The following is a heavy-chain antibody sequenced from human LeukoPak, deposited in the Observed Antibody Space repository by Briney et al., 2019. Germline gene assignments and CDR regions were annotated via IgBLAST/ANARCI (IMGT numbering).Heavy chain of an antibody. Sequence: GGSLRLSCAASGFTFSSYSMNSVRQAARKGLDWVSSISSRGSHMYYADRVKGPFTISRDNAKNSLYLQMNSLRAEDTAVYYCARLTFGGVIGFDYWGQGPLVTVSS. V-gene: IGHV3-21*01. CDR3: ARLTFGGVIGFDY. J-gene: IGHJ4*02. CDR2: ISSRGSHM. D-gene: IGHD3-16*02. CDR1: GFTFSSYS.